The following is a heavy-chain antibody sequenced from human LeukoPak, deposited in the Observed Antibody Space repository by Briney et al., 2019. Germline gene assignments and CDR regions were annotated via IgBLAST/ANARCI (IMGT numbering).Heavy chain of an antibody. V-gene: IGHV1-2*02. CDR2: INPNSGGT. CDR1: GYTFTGYY. CDR3: ARAPPFIAAGNWFDP. J-gene: IGHJ5*02. D-gene: IGHD6-13*01. Sequence: ASVTVSCKASGYTFTGYYMHWVRQAPGQGLEGMGWINPNSGGTKYAQKFQGRVTMTRDASITTAYMELSRLRSDDTAVYYCARAPPFIAAGNWFDPWGQGTLVTVSS.